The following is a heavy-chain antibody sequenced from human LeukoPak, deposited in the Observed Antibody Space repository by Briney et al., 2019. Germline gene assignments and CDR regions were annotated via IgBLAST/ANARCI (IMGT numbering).Heavy chain of an antibody. V-gene: IGHV3-21*01. Sequence: GGSLRLSCAASGFTFSSYSMNWVRQAPGKGLEWVSSISSSSSYIYYADSVKGRFTISRDNAENSLYLQMNSLRAEDTAVYYCARDPVEGYCSSTSCYGINWFDPWGQGTLVTVSS. CDR2: ISSSSSYI. J-gene: IGHJ5*02. D-gene: IGHD2-2*01. CDR3: ARDPVEGYCSSTSCYGINWFDP. CDR1: GFTFSSYS.